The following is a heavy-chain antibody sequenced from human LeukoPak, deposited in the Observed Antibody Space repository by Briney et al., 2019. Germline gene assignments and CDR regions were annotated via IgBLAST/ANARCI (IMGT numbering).Heavy chain of an antibody. CDR2: VSNGGST. J-gene: IGHJ5*01. CDR3: ARSDHSHFVNWLDS. V-gene: IGHV4-39*01. CDR1: GGSVSTSTHY. Sequence: SETLSLTCTVSGGSVSTSTHYWGWIRHPPGKGLEWIGSVSNGGSTSYNPSLTSRISISVDTSKNQFSLKLNSVTAADTALYYCARSDHSHFVNWLDSWGQGILVAVSS. D-gene: IGHD2-21*01.